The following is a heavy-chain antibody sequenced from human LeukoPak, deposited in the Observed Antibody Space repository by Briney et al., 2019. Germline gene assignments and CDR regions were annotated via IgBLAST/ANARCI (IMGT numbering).Heavy chain of an antibody. J-gene: IGHJ3*02. V-gene: IGHV4-34*01. CDR2: IDHSGST. CDR1: GGSFSGYD. D-gene: IGHD3-10*01. CDR3: ARQTLGVRAFDI. Sequence: SETLSLTCVVFGGSFSGYDWGWIRQPPGKGLEWIGEIDHSGSTNYNPPLKSRVTISVDTSRTQFSLKLTSVTAADTAAYYCARQTLGVRAFDIWGQGTMVTVSS.